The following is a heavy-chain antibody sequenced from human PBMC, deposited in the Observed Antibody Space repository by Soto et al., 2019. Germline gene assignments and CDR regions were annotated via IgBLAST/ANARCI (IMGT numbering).Heavy chain of an antibody. J-gene: IGHJ4*02. D-gene: IGHD2-21*02. V-gene: IGHV3-48*02. CDR1: GFTLTHYS. CDR2: ISSSSNNI. CDR3: ARDARREVTSFLNY. Sequence: GGSLRLSCAASGFTLTHYSMNWVRQAPGKGLEWVAYISSSSNNIYYADSVKGRFTISRDNVKNSVYLQMNSLRDEDTAVYYCARDARREVTSFLNYWGPGILVTVS.